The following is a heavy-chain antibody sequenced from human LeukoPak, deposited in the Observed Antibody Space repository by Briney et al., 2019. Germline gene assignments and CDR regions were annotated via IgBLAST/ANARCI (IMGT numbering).Heavy chain of an antibody. V-gene: IGHV3-30*02. J-gene: IGHJ4*02. D-gene: IGHD3-22*01. CDR2: IRYDGSNK. Sequence: GGSLRLSCAASGFTFSSYDMHWVRQAPGKGLEGVAFIRYDGSNKYYADSVKGRFTISRDNAKNSLYLQMNSLRAEDMALYYCAKSHSNYYDSRGYFDYWGQGTLVTVSS. CDR1: GFTFSSYD. CDR3: AKSHSNYYDSRGYFDY.